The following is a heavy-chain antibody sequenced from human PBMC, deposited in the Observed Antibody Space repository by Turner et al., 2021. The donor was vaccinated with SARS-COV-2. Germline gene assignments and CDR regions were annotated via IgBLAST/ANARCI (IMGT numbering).Heavy chain of an antibody. CDR3: VKGSY. Sequence: EVQLVESGGGLVQPGGSLRLSCSASGFTFSSYAMHWVRQTPGKGLEYFSVISSNGGSTYYADSVKGRFTISRDNSKNTLYLQMSSLRAEDTAVYYCVKGSYWGQGTLVTVSS. V-gene: IGHV3-64D*06. J-gene: IGHJ4*02. CDR2: ISSNGGST. CDR1: GFTFSSYA.